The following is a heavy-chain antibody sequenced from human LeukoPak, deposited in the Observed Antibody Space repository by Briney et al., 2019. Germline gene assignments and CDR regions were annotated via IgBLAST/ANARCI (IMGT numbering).Heavy chain of an antibody. Sequence: GGSLRLSCAASGFTLSSYALSWVRQAPGKGLDWVSALSAGGGSTYYADSVKGRFPISRDNSKNTLYLQMNSLRAEDTAVYYCARGGPGTTFDSWGQGTLVTVSS. CDR3: ARGGPGTTFDS. D-gene: IGHD1-14*01. J-gene: IGHJ4*02. V-gene: IGHV3-23*01. CDR2: LSAGGGST. CDR1: GFTLSSYA.